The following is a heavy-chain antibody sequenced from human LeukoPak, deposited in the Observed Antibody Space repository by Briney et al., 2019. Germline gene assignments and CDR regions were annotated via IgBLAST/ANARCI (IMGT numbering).Heavy chain of an antibody. CDR1: GFTFSSYS. Sequence: GGSLRLSCAASGFTFSSYSMNWVRQAPGKGLGWVSSISSSSSYIYYADSVKGRFTISRDNAKNSLYLQMNSLRAEDTAVYYCARSFYGSGSYQDYWGQGTLVTVSS. CDR3: ARSFYGSGSYQDY. CDR2: ISSSSSYI. D-gene: IGHD3-10*01. V-gene: IGHV3-21*01. J-gene: IGHJ4*02.